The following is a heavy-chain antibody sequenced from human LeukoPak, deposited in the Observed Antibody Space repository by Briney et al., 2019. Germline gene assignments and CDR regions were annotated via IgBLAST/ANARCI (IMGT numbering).Heavy chain of an antibody. CDR3: ARNQVLDPYYYYGMDV. CDR2: INPSGGST. J-gene: IGHJ6*02. CDR1: GYTFTSYY. V-gene: IGHV1-46*01. Sequence: ASVKVSCKASGYTFTSYYMHWVRQAPGQGLEWMGIINPSGGSTSYAQKFQGRVTMTRDTSTSTVYMELSSLRSEDTAVYYCARNQVLDPYYYYGMDVWGQGTTVTVSS.